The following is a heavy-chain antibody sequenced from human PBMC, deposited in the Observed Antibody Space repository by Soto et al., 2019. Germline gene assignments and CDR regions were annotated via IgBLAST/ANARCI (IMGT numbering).Heavy chain of an antibody. Sequence: PGESLKISCKGSGYSFTSYWISWVRQMPGKGLEWMGRIDLSDSYSKYSPSFQGHVAMSADKSISTAYLQWRCLKASDTTMYYCSSPTNRGYSGYELDYLGQGTLVTVSS. J-gene: IGHJ4*02. V-gene: IGHV5-10-1*01. CDR3: SSPTNRGYSGYELDY. CDR2: IDLSDSYS. D-gene: IGHD5-12*01. CDR1: GYSFTSYW.